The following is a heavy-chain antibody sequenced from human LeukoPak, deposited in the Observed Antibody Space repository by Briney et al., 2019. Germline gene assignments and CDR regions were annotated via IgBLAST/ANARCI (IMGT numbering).Heavy chain of an antibody. V-gene: IGHV1-46*01. CDR3: ARTSGYTFDY. D-gene: IGHD3-22*01. CDR2: ISPSGGST. J-gene: IGHJ4*02. Sequence: GASVKVSCKASGYTFTTYYMHWVRQAPGQGLEWMGIISPSGGSTTYAQKFQDRVTMTRDTSTSTVYMELSSLRSEDTAVYYCARTSGYTFDYWGQGTLVTVSS. CDR1: GYTFTTYY.